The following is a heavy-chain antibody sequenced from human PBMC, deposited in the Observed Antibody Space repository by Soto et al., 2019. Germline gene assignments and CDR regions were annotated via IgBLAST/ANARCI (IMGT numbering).Heavy chain of an antibody. Sequence: QTLSLTCAISGDSVSSNSAAWNWIRQSPSRGLEWLGRTYYRSKWYNDYAVSVKSRITINPDTSKNQFSLQLNSVTPEDTAVYYWAKKTFDDFWSGYPFDSWGQATLFTVPS. CDR1: GDSVSSNSAA. D-gene: IGHD3-3*01. CDR2: TYYRSKWYN. V-gene: IGHV6-1*01. CDR3: AKKTFDDFWSGYPFDS. J-gene: IGHJ4*02.